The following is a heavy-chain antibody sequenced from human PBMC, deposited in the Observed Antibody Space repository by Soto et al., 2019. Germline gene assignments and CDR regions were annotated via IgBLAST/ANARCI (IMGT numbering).Heavy chain of an antibody. CDR1: GYTFTSYD. V-gene: IGHV1-8*01. CDR2: MNPNSGNT. Sequence: QVQLVQSGAEVKKPGASVKVSCKASGYTFTSYDINWVRQATGQGLEWMGWMNPNSGNTGYAQKFQGRVTMTRNTSISTSYMELSSLRSEDTSVYYCARPGFRSVWGSYRGDWFDPWGQGTLVTVSS. D-gene: IGHD3-16*02. CDR3: ARPGFRSVWGSYRGDWFDP. J-gene: IGHJ5*02.